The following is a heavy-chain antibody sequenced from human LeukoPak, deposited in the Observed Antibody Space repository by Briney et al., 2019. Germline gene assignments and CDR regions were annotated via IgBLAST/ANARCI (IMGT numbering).Heavy chain of an antibody. CDR3: ARWPHLHSSGWYSDY. J-gene: IGHJ4*02. D-gene: IGHD6-19*01. Sequence: GGSLRLSCAASGFTFSSYSMNWVRQAPGKGLEWVSSISGSSSYIYYADSVKGRFTISRDNAKNSLYLQMNSLSAEDTAVYYCARWPHLHSSGWYSDYWGQGTLVTVSS. V-gene: IGHV3-21*01. CDR1: GFTFSSYS. CDR2: ISGSSSYI.